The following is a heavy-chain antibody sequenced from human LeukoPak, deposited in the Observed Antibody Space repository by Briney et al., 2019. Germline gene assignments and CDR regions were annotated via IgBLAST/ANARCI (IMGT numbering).Heavy chain of an antibody. CDR3: ARDRYCSSTSCPGGFDY. D-gene: IGHD2-2*01. CDR2: IYYSGST. V-gene: IGHV4-39*07. CDR1: GGSISSSSYY. Sequence: SETLSLTCTVSGGSISSSSYYWGWICQPPGKGLEWIGSIYYSGSTYYNPSLKSRVTISVDTSKNQFSLKLSSVTAADTAVYYCARDRYCSSTSCPGGFDYWGQGTLVTVSS. J-gene: IGHJ4*02.